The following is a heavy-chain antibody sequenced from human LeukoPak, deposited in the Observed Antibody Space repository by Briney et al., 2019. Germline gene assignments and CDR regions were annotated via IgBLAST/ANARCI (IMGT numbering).Heavy chain of an antibody. D-gene: IGHD5-18*01. CDR2: IYYSGST. CDR3: ARSWSGYRNGYHLPYFDY. CDR1: GGSFSGYY. V-gene: IGHV4-34*01. J-gene: IGHJ4*02. Sequence: SETLSLTCAVYGGSFSGYYWSWIRQPPGKGLEWIGNIYYSGSTYYNPSLESRVTMSLDTSRNQFSLKLSSVTAEDTALYYCARSWSGYRNGYHLPYFDYWGQGTLVTVSS.